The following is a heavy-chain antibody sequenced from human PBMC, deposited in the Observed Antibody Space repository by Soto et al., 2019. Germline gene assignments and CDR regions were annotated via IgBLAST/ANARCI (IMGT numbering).Heavy chain of an antibody. Sequence: GGSLRISCAASGFTFSNYVMHWVRQAPGKGLEWVAVILNDGSNECYVDSVKGRFTVSRDNAKNTLYLQMNSLRAEDTAVYYCAKIFWGGYCTTASCYVLDYWGLGTMVTVSS. V-gene: IGHV3-30*18. CDR3: AKIFWGGYCTTASCYVLDY. CDR1: GFTFSNYV. J-gene: IGHJ4*02. D-gene: IGHD2-2*03. CDR2: ILNDGSNE.